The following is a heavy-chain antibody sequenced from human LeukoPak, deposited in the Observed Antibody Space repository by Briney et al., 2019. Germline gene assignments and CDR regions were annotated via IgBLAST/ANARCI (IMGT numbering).Heavy chain of an antibody. Sequence: PGGSLRLSCAASGFTFSNYAMSWVRQAPGKGLEWVSSLSDSGGDTNYADSVKGRFTISRDNSKNTLYLQMNSLRAEDTAVYYCAKHLAYGGNSPFDYWGQGTLVTVSS. CDR1: GFTFSNYA. CDR3: AKHLAYGGNSPFDY. J-gene: IGHJ4*02. CDR2: LSDSGGDT. D-gene: IGHD4-23*01. V-gene: IGHV3-23*01.